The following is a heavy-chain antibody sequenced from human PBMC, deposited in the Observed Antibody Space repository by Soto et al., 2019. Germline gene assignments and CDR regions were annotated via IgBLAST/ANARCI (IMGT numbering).Heavy chain of an antibody. D-gene: IGHD3-9*01. J-gene: IGHJ4*02. CDR2: ISKDGSDQ. V-gene: IGHV3-30-3*01. Sequence: AGGSLRLSCAVSGVTFSAFAMHWVRQAPGKGLEWVAGISKDGSDQFYADYVKGRFTISRDNSKNTLYLQISSLKVEDTAVYFCATGGILTPGQRGLCDYWGQGTLVTVSS. CDR1: GVTFSAFA. CDR3: ATGGILTPGQRGLCDY.